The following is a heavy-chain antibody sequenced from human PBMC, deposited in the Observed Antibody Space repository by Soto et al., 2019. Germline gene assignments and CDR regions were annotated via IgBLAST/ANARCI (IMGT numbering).Heavy chain of an antibody. CDR3: ARPPGYISDWYYFDL. CDR1: GYNFIDYY. J-gene: IGHJ4*02. Sequence: QVQLVQSGAEVKKPGASVKVSCEASGYNFIDYYIHWVRQAPGQGFEWVGRISPKSGGTNSAQKFEGRVTMTWDTSLNTAYMALSSLKSADTAVYYCARPPGYISDWYYFDLWGQGTRVTVSS. CDR2: ISPKSGGT. D-gene: IGHD3-9*01. V-gene: IGHV1-2*02.